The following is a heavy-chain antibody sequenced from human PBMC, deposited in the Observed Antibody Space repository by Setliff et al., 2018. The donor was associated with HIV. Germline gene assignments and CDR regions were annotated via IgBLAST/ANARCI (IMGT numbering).Heavy chain of an antibody. Sequence: GGSLRLSCVASGITFSSYWMSWVRQAPGKGLEWVANIKQDGSERSYVGSVKGRFTISRDNAKNSLYLQMNSLRAEDTDVYYCAQITVMGYWGQGTLVTVAS. CDR2: IKQDGSER. V-gene: IGHV3-7*01. CDR3: AQITVMGY. J-gene: IGHJ4*02. D-gene: IGHD4-4*01. CDR1: GITFSSYW.